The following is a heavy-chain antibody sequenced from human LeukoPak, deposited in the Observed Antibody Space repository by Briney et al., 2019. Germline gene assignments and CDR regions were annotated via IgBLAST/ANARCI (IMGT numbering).Heavy chain of an antibody. J-gene: IGHJ4*02. CDR2: IYSGGST. V-gene: IGHV3-66*01. CDR1: GFTVSSNY. Sequence: GGSLRLSCAASGFTVSSNYMSWVRQAPGKGLEWVSVIYSGGSTYYADSVKGRFTISRDNSKNTLYLQMNSLRAEDTAVYYCARDVYYYYDSSGYYTDYWGQGTLVTVSS. CDR3: ARDVYYYYDSSGYYTDY. D-gene: IGHD3-22*01.